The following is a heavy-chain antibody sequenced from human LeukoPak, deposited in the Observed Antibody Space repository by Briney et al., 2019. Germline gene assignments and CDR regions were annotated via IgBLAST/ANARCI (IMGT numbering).Heavy chain of an antibody. V-gene: IGHV3-23*01. D-gene: IGHD6-6*01. CDR3: AKEYSGSRDYFYGMDV. Sequence: GGSLRLSCAASGFTFSSYAMSWARQAPGKGLEWVSVVTGSGGNTYYADSVKGRFTISRDNSESTLSLQMNSLRAEDTAVYYCAKEYSGSRDYFYGMDVWGQGTTVTVSS. CDR1: GFTFSSYA. CDR2: VTGSGGNT. J-gene: IGHJ6*02.